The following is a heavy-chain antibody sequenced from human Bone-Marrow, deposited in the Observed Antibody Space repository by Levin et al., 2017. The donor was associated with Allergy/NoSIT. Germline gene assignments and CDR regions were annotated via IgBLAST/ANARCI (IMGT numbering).Heavy chain of an antibody. CDR3: ARGLSSIGEHLWEQSPLPSV. Sequence: SETLSLTCVVSGGSLTGYYWSWIRQSPGKGLEWIGEINHSGRTNYKSSLKSRVTISLDTAKNQFSLNLRSVTAADPAVYYCARGLSSIGEHLWEQSPLPSVWGQGTTVTVSS. V-gene: IGHV4-34*01. J-gene: IGHJ6*02. CDR2: INHSGRT. CDR1: GGSLTGYY. D-gene: IGHD1/OR15-1a*01.